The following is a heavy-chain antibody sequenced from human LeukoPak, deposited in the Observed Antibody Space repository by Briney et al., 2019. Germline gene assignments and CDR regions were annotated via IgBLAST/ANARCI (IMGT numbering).Heavy chain of an antibody. V-gene: IGHV5-51*01. Sequence: GESLKISCKAPGYSISNYWIGWMRQTPGKGLEWMGIINHVDSDTRYTQSFQGQVSISVDKSISTAYLQWSSLKASDTAMYYCARLSGDCSRIACLLYYGMDVWGQGTTVTVSS. D-gene: IGHD2-15*01. CDR2: INHVDSDT. CDR1: GYSISNYW. CDR3: ARLSGDCSRIACLLYYGMDV. J-gene: IGHJ6*02.